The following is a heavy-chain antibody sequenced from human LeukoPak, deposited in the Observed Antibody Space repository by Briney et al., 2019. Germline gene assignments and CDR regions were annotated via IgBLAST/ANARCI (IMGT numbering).Heavy chain of an antibody. CDR2: INPSISSR. Sequence: ASVKVSCKASGHTVTNYYMHWVRQAPGQGLEWMGMINPSISSRTYAQKFQGRVTVTSDTSTSTVYMEVSSLRSEDTAIYYCARSGMWFSTNDWGQGTLVTVSS. D-gene: IGHD2-21*01. V-gene: IGHV1-46*01. CDR1: GHTVTNYY. J-gene: IGHJ4*02. CDR3: ARSGMWFSTND.